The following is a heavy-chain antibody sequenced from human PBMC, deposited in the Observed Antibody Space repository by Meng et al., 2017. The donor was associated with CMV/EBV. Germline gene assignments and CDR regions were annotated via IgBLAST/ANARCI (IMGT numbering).Heavy chain of an antibody. CDR3: AHRLHGSGSYYPYYFDY. CDR2: IYWDDDK. Sequence: QSTLKEFGPTLVNPTQTPILTCTFSGFSLSTSGVGVGCIRQPPGKALEWLALIYWDDDKRYSPSLKSRLTITKDTSKNQVVLTMTNMDPVDTATYYCAHRLHGSGSYYPYYFDYWGQGTLVTVSS. V-gene: IGHV2-5*02. J-gene: IGHJ4*02. CDR1: GFSLSTSGVG. D-gene: IGHD3-10*01.